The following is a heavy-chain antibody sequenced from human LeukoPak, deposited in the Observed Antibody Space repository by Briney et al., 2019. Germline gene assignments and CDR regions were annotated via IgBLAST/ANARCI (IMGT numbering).Heavy chain of an antibody. CDR3: ARVVRRGALEMTTPLDY. J-gene: IGHJ4*02. CDR1: GGSISSGGYY. CDR2: IYYSATT. Sequence: SETLSLTCTVSGGSISSGGYYWSWIRQHPGKGLEWIGYIYYSATTYYNPSLKSRVTISVDTSKNQFSLKLSSVTAADTAVYYCARVVRRGALEMTTPLDYWGQGTLVTVSS. V-gene: IGHV4-31*03. D-gene: IGHD5-24*01.